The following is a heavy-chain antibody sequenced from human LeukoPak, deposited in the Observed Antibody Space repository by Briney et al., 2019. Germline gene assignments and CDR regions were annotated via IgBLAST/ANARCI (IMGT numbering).Heavy chain of an antibody. CDR2: ISPYNGNT. V-gene: IGHV1-18*01. CDR3: AREESIGSYQFLHDY. Sequence: ASVKVSCKASGYTFIRYGITWVRQAPGQGLEWMAWISPYNGNTKYAQKFQGRVTMTTDTSTSTAYMELRSLTSDDTAVYYCAREESIGSYQFLHDYWGQGTLVTVSS. CDR1: GYTFIRYG. D-gene: IGHD1-26*01. J-gene: IGHJ4*02.